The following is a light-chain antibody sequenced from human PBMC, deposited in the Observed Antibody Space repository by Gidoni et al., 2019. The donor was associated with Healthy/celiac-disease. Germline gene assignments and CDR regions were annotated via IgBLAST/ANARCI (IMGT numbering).Light chain of an antibody. CDR1: SPNIGSNY. CDR2: RNN. CDR3: AAWDDSLSGPV. J-gene: IGLJ2*01. V-gene: IGLV1-47*01. Sequence: QSVLTQPPSASGTPGQGVTISCSGSSPNIGSNYVYWYQQLPGTAPKILIYRNNQRPSGVPDRFSGSKSGPSASLAISGLRSEDEADYYCAAWDDSLSGPVFGGGTKLTVL.